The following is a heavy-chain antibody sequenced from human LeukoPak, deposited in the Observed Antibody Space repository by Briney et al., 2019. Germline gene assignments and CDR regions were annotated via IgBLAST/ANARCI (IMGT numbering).Heavy chain of an antibody. Sequence: GGSLRLSCAASGFTFSSYSMNWVRQAPGKGLEWVSSISSSSSYIYYADSVKGRFTISRDNSKNTLYLQMNSLRAEDTAVYYCAKDLAREPWLDYWGQGTLVTVSS. CDR2: ISSSSSYI. CDR1: GFTFSSYS. J-gene: IGHJ4*02. V-gene: IGHV3-21*04. D-gene: IGHD1-14*01. CDR3: AKDLAREPWLDY.